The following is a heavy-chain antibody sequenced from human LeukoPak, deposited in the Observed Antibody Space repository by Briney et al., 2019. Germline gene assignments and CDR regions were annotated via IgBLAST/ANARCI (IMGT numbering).Heavy chain of an antibody. CDR2: IWYDGSNK. V-gene: IGHV3-33*01. CDR1: GFTFSSYG. J-gene: IGHJ6*03. Sequence: GRSLRLSCAASGFTFSSYGMHWVRQAPGKGLEWVAVIWYDGSNKCYADSVKGRFTISRDNSKNTLYLQMNSLRAEDTAVYYCAGGLRSGYMDVWGKGTTVTVSS. CDR3: AGGLRSGYMDV. D-gene: IGHD5/OR15-5a*01.